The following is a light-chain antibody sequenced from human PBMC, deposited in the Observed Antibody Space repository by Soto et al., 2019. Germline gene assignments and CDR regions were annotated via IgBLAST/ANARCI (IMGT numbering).Light chain of an antibody. Sequence: DIQMTQSPSTLSSSVGDRVTINCRASQSISRWLAWYQQKPGQAPKVLIYDASNLASGVPSRFSGSGSGTEFSLTISSLQPDDFATYYCQQYNNYWTFGQGTKVDIK. V-gene: IGKV1-5*01. CDR3: QQYNNYWT. CDR2: DAS. J-gene: IGKJ1*01. CDR1: QSISRW.